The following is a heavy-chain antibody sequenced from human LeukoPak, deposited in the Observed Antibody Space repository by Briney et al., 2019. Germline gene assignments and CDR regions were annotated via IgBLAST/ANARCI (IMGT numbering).Heavy chain of an antibody. CDR3: AGVPNVREGEWFDP. J-gene: IGHJ5*02. V-gene: IGHV3-30*03. Sequence: GGSLRLSCAASGLTLSRYGMHWVRQAPGKGLEWVAVISYDGSTKNYADSVKGRFTISRDNSENTLYLQMSSLRAEDTAVYYCAGVPNVREGEWFDPWGQGTLVTVSS. CDR1: GLTLSRYG. CDR2: ISYDGSTK. D-gene: IGHD3-16*01.